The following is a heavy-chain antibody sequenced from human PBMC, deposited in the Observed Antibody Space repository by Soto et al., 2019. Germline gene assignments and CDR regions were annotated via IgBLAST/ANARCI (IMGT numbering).Heavy chain of an antibody. D-gene: IGHD4-17*01. CDR1: GGPISSYY. J-gene: IGHJ6*02. Sequence: SETPALTCAVSGGPISSYYWSWIRQPPGKGLEWIGYIYYSGSTNYNPSLKSRVTISVDTSKNQFSLKLSSVTAADTAVYYCVRENDYRDYNGGYGLDVWGQGTTVTVSS. CDR2: IYYSGST. CDR3: VRENDYRDYNGGYGLDV. V-gene: IGHV4-59*01.